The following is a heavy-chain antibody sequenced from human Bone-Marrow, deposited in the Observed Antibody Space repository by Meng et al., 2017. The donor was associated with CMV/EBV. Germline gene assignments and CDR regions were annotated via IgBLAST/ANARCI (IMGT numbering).Heavy chain of an antibody. J-gene: IGHJ5*02. CDR1: GYSFTSYW. D-gene: IGHD1-1*01. Sequence: GGSLRLSCKGSGYSFTSYWIGWVRQMPGKGLEWMGIIYPGDSDTRYSPSFQGQVTISADKSNSSAYLQWSSLKAADTAMYYCATSPRVRHWVDPWGQGTLVTVSS. CDR3: ATSPRVRHWVDP. CDR2: IYPGDSDT. V-gene: IGHV5-51*01.